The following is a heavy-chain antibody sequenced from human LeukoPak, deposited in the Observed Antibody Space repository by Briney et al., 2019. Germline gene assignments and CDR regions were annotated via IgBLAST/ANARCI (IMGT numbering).Heavy chain of an antibody. Sequence: GGSLRLSCAASGFTFSSYAMHWVRQAPGKGLEWVAVISYDGSNKYYADSVKGRFTISRDSSKNTLYLQMNSLRAEDTAVYYCARESAVWGSFDYWGQGTLVTVSS. CDR3: ARESAVWGSFDY. CDR1: GFTFSSYA. V-gene: IGHV3-30-3*01. D-gene: IGHD3-16*01. CDR2: ISYDGSNK. J-gene: IGHJ4*02.